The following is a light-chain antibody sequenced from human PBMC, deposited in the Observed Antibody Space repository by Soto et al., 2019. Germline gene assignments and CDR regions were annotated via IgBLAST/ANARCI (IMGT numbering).Light chain of an antibody. CDR3: QQYSSSRT. CDR1: QSVGKY. Sequence: EIVMTQSPATLSLSPGERATLSCRASQSVGKYLVWYQQKLGQAPRLLIYDASNRAPGIPARFSGSGSGTDLTLTITRLEPEDFAVYYCQQYSSSRTFGQGTKVDIK. V-gene: IGKV3-20*01. J-gene: IGKJ1*01. CDR2: DAS.